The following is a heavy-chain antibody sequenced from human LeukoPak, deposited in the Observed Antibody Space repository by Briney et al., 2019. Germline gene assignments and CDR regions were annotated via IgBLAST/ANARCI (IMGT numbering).Heavy chain of an antibody. Sequence: GGSLRLSCAASGFTFSSYAMHWVRQAPGKGLEWVAVISYDGSNKYYADSVKGRFTISRDNSKNTLYLQMNSLRAEDTAVYYCARERPFIDYWGQGTLVTVSS. J-gene: IGHJ4*02. CDR2: ISYDGSNK. CDR3: ARERPFIDY. V-gene: IGHV3-30-3*01. CDR1: GFTFSSYA.